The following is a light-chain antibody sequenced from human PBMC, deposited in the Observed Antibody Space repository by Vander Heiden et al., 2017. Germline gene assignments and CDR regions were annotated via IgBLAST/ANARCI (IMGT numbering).Light chain of an antibody. CDR1: CSSVGGYNY. Sequence: SALTQPPSASGSPGQSVTLSCTGTCSSVGGYNYFAGYQPHPGKAPKVLVYEVTKRPSGGPDRFSCSKSGNTASLTVAGLQAEDEADYYCSSYAGSNNLVFGGGTKLTVL. J-gene: IGLJ3*02. V-gene: IGLV2-8*01. CDR2: EVT. CDR3: SSYAGSNNLV.